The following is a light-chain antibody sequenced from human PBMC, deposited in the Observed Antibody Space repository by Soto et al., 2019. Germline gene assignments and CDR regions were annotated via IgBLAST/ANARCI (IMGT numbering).Light chain of an antibody. CDR1: SSDVGVYNY. CDR3: TSFSSSSTAVV. J-gene: IGLJ2*01. Sequence: QSVLTQPASVSGSPGQSITISCTGTSSDVGVYNYVSWYQQHPGKAPKLMIYDVSDRPSGVSNRFSGSKSGNTASLTISGLQAEDEADYYCTSFSSSSTAVVFGGGTKL. V-gene: IGLV2-14*03. CDR2: DVS.